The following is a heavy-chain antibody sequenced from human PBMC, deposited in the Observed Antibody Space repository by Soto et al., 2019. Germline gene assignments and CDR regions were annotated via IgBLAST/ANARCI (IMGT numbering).Heavy chain of an antibody. CDR1: GFTFSSYG. Sequence: VGSLRLSCAASGFTFSSYGMHWVRQAPGKGLEWVAVIWYDGSNKYYADSVKGRFTISRDNSKNTLYLQMNSLRAEDTAVYYCARAKYYDFWSGYIYGMDVWGQGTTVTVSS. D-gene: IGHD3-3*01. V-gene: IGHV3-33*01. CDR3: ARAKYYDFWSGYIYGMDV. CDR2: IWYDGSNK. J-gene: IGHJ6*02.